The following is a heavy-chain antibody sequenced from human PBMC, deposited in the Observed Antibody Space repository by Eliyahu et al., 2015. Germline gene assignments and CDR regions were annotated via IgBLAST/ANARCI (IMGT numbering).Heavy chain of an antibody. D-gene: IGHD4-11*01. CDR1: GFTFNAFG. J-gene: IGHJ4*02. CDR3: ARDFLYSNYVGAGY. Sequence: QVQLVESGGGVVQPGTSLTLSCEASGFTFNAFGMPXARPAPGMGLEWVAVIWXDGRNKYYADSVKGRFTISRDNSKNTLYLQMNSLRAEDTAVYYCARDFLYSNYVGAGYWGQGTLVTVSS. CDR2: IWXDGRNK. V-gene: IGHV3-33*01.